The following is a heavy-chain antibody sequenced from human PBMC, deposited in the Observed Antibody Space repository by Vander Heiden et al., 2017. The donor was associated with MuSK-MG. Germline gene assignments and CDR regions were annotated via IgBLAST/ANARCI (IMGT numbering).Heavy chain of an antibody. Sequence: EVQLVESGGGLVQPGGSLRLAGAASGFTFSSYWMHWVRQAPGKGLVWVSHINNDGSSTTYADSVKGRFTISRDNAKNTLYLQMNSLRAEDTAVYYCARGGVATLDYWGQGTLVTVSS. V-gene: IGHV3-74*01. CDR2: INNDGSST. CDR1: GFTFSSYW. CDR3: ARGGVATLDY. J-gene: IGHJ4*02. D-gene: IGHD5-12*01.